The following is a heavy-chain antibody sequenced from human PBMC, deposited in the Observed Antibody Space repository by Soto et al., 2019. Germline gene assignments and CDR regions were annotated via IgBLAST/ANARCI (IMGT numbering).Heavy chain of an antibody. CDR2: MYPGDSDT. Sequence: GESLKISCMGSGYDFNANLFGWVRQLPGKGLEWVGIMYPGDSDTRYNPSLQGHVTLSADVTVSTAFLQWRSLKTSDTGMYFCARLPRDCNKTSCYYADHWGHGTQVTVSS. J-gene: IGHJ4*01. CDR1: GYDFNANL. D-gene: IGHD2-2*01. V-gene: IGHV5-51*03. CDR3: ARLPRDCNKTSCYYADH.